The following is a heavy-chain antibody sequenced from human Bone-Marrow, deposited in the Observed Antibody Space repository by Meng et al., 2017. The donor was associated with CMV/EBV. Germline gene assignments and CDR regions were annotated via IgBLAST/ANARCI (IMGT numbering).Heavy chain of an antibody. CDR1: GYTFTGYD. V-gene: IGHV1-8*01. Sequence: ASVKVSCKASGYTFTGYDINWVRQATGQGLEWMGWMNPNSGNTGYAQKFQGRVTMTRNTSISTAYMELSSLRSEDTAVYYCARHQTPNGITIFGVVTDLSSGMDVWGQGTTVTVSS. CDR2: MNPNSGNT. CDR3: ARHQTPNGITIFGVVTDLSSGMDV. D-gene: IGHD3-3*01. J-gene: IGHJ6*02.